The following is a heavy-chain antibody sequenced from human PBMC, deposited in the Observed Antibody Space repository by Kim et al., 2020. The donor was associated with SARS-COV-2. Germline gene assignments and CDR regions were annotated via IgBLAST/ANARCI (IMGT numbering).Heavy chain of an antibody. CDR1: GFTFSSYA. D-gene: IGHD6-13*01. CDR3: ARWYEQQVAFDY. J-gene: IGHJ4*02. Sequence: GRSLRLSCAASGFTFSSYAMHWVRQAPGKGLEWVAVISYDGSNKYYADSVKGRFTISRDNSKNTLYLQMNSLRAEDTAVYYCARWYEQQVAFDYWGQGTLVTVSS. CDR2: ISYDGSNK. V-gene: IGHV3-30*04.